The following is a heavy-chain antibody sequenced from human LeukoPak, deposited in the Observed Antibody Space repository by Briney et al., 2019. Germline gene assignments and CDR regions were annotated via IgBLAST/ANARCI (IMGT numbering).Heavy chain of an antibody. CDR3: ARDLRVKPYYYDSSGYWGAFDI. Sequence: GGSLRLSCAASGFNFNFYAMSWVRQAPGKGLQWVSSITSRDGTTFYADSVKGRFTISRDNSKNSLYLQMNSLRAEDTAVYYCARDLRVKPYYYDSSGYWGAFDIWGQGTMVTVSS. CDR1: GFNFNFYA. V-gene: IGHV3-23*01. J-gene: IGHJ3*02. CDR2: ITSRDGTT. D-gene: IGHD3-22*01.